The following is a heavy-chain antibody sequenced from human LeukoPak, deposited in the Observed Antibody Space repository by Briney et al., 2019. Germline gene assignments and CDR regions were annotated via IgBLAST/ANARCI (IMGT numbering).Heavy chain of an antibody. J-gene: IGHJ4*02. CDR2: ISSSSSYI. CDR1: GFTFSSYS. CDR3: ARSRAVAGTLDY. V-gene: IGHV3-21*01. D-gene: IGHD6-19*01. Sequence: PGGSLRLSCAASGFTFSSYSMNWVRQAPGKGLEWVSSISSSSSYIYYADSVKGRFTISRDNAKNSLYLQMNSLRAEDTAVYYCARSRAVAGTLDYWGQGTLVTVST.